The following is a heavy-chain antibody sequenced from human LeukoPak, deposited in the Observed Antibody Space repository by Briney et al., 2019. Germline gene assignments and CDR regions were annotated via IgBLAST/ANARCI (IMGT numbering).Heavy chain of an antibody. CDR3: ARGPYSYDSSGAFDI. Sequence: PSETLSLTCSVSGGSINSYHWSWIRQPAGKGLEWIGRISSSGSTNYNPSLKSRVTISVDTSKNQFSLKLSSVTAADTAVYFCARGPYSYDSSGAFDIWGQGTMVTVSS. J-gene: IGHJ3*02. CDR1: GGSINSYH. CDR2: ISSSGST. V-gene: IGHV4-4*07. D-gene: IGHD3-22*01.